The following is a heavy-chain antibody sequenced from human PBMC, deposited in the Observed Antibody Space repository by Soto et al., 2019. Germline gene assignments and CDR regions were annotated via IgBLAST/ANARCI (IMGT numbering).Heavy chain of an antibody. CDR1: GFTFSSYW. V-gene: IGHV3-74*01. CDR2: INSDGSST. J-gene: IGHJ6*02. D-gene: IGHD3-10*01. Sequence: EVQLVESGGGLVQPGGSLRLSCAASGFTFSSYWMHWVRQAPGKGLVWVSRINSDGSSTSYADSVKGRFTISRDNAKNTLYLRMNRLSAEDTAVYYCARALWVFGELTYGMDVWGQGTTVTVSS. CDR3: ARALWVFGELTYGMDV.